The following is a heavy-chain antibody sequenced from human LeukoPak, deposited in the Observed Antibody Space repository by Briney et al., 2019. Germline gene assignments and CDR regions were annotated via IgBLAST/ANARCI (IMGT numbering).Heavy chain of an antibody. J-gene: IGHJ4*02. D-gene: IGHD1-26*01. V-gene: IGHV1-69*04. Sequence: KVSCKAXGGTFSSYAISWVRQAPGQGLEWMGRIIPILGIANYAQKFQGRVTITADKSTSTAYMELSSLRSEDTAVYYCARVGALFDYWGQGTLVTVSS. CDR1: GGTFSSYA. CDR3: ARVGALFDY. CDR2: IIPILGIA.